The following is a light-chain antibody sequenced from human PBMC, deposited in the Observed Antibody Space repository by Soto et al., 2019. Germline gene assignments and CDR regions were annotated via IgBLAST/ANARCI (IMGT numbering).Light chain of an antibody. Sequence: QSALTQPASVSGSPGQSITISCTGTSSDVGGYNYVSWYQQHPGKAPKLMIYDVSNRLSGVSNRFSGSKSGNTASLTISGLQAEDEADYYCSSYTSSIIPYVFGTGTKLTVL. CDR1: SSDVGGYNY. CDR3: SSYTSSIIPYV. CDR2: DVS. V-gene: IGLV2-14*01. J-gene: IGLJ1*01.